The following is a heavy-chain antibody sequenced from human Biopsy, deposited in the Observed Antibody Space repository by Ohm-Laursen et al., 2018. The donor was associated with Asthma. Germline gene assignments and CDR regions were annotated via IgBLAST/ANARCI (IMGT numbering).Heavy chain of an antibody. CDR1: GASITSSAYY. V-gene: IGHV4-39*01. CDR2: MYYGETT. J-gene: IGHJ4*02. D-gene: IGHD2-2*01. Sequence: GTLSLTWTVSGASITSSAYYWGWIRQPPGKGLEWIGSMYYGETTYYSPSLKSQVTISGDTSKNHFSLILSSVTAADTAVYYCARHDHRWDTYADFWGQGTLVTVSS. CDR3: ARHDHRWDTYADF.